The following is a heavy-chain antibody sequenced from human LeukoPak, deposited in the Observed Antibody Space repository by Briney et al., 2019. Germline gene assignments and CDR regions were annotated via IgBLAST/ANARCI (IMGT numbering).Heavy chain of an antibody. Sequence: GSLRLSCAASGFTFSSYSMNWVRQAPGKGLEWVSSISSSSIYIYYADSVKGRFTISRDNAKNSLYLQMNSLRAEDTAVYYCAKSGVGAAADPYGMDVWGQGTTVTVSS. D-gene: IGHD6-13*01. CDR3: AKSGVGAAADPYGMDV. CDR1: GFTFSSYS. J-gene: IGHJ6*02. V-gene: IGHV3-21*01. CDR2: ISSSSIYI.